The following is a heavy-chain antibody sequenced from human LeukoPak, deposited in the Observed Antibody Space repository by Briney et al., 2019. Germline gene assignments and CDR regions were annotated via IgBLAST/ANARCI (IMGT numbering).Heavy chain of an antibody. CDR2: MYTSGST. CDR1: GGSISSSNYY. J-gene: IGHJ4*02. CDR3: AKHYMGSSYNHGLDC. V-gene: IGHV4-61*02. D-gene: IGHD3-10*01. Sequence: PSETLSLTCTVSGGSISSSNYYWSWIRQPAGKGLEWIGRMYTSGSTNYNPSLKSRVTISVDTSKNQFSLKLSSVTAADTALYYCAKHYMGSSYNHGLDCWGQGTLVTVSS.